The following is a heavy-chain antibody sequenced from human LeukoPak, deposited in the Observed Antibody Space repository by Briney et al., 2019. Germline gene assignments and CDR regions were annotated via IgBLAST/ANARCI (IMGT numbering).Heavy chain of an antibody. V-gene: IGHV1-69*06. J-gene: IGHJ4*02. CDR2: IIPIFGTA. Sequence: EASVKVSCKASGGTFSSYAISWVRQAPGQGLEWMGGIIPIFGTANYAQKFQGRVTITADKSTSTAHMELSSLRSEDTAVYYCAREGLWFGELLYYFDYWGQGTLVTVSS. D-gene: IGHD3-10*01. CDR3: AREGLWFGELLYYFDY. CDR1: GGTFSSYA.